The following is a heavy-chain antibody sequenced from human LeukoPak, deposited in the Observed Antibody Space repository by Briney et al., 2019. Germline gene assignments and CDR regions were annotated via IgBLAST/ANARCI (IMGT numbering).Heavy chain of an antibody. CDR1: GFTFTKYT. CDR3: VKDGFYDSSGYLGHFDY. J-gene: IGHJ4*02. CDR2: VNSRSSYI. V-gene: IGHV3-21*01. Sequence: GGSLRLSCAASGFTFTKYTMNWVRQAPGKGLEWVSSVNSRSSYIVYAESVKGRFTISRDNARNSLYLQMDSLRADDTAVYYCVKDGFYDSSGYLGHFDYWGQGTLVTVSS. D-gene: IGHD3-22*01.